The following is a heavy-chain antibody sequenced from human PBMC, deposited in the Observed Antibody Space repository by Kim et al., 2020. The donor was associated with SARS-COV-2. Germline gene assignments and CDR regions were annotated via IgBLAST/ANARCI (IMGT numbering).Heavy chain of an antibody. Sequence: SETLSLTCAVYGGSFSGYYWSWIRQPPGKGLEWIGEINHSGSTNYNPSLKSRVTISVDTSKNQFSLKLSSVTAADTAVYYCARGGGYCSGGSCYSYYYYYYGMDVWGQGTTVTVSS. V-gene: IGHV4-34*01. CDR3: ARGGGYCSGGSCYSYYYYYYGMDV. CDR1: GGSFSGYY. D-gene: IGHD2-15*01. CDR2: INHSGST. J-gene: IGHJ6*02.